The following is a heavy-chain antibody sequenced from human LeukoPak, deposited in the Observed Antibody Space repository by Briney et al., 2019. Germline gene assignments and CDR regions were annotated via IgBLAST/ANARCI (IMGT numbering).Heavy chain of an antibody. CDR3: ARGGNLEN. J-gene: IGHJ4*02. CDR1: GFTINRYW. V-gene: IGHV3-7*01. Sequence: PGGSLTLSCEASGFTINRYWMSWVLQAPGKGLEWVANINEDGGERHYVDSVKGRFTISRDNAKNSLYLQMNSLRAEDTAVYYCARGGNLENWGGGTLVTVSS. D-gene: IGHD1-14*01. CDR2: INEDGGER.